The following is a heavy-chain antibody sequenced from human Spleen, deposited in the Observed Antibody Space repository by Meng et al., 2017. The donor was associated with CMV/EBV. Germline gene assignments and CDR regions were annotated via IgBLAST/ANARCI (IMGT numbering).Heavy chain of an antibody. CDR2: IIPILGIA. CDR1: GGTFSSHA. J-gene: IGHJ6*02. V-gene: IGHV1-69*10. Sequence: SVKVSCKASGGTFSSHAFSWVRQAPGQGLEWMGRIIPILGIADYPQKFRGRVTITADKSTSTTYMDLSSLRSEDTAVYYCAKPLTISHLGSYYYGMDVWGQGTAVTVSS. D-gene: IGHD3-3*01. CDR3: AKPLTISHLGSYYYGMDV.